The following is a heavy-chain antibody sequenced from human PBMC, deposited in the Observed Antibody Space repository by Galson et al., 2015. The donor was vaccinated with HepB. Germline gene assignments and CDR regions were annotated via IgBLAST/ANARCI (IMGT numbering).Heavy chain of an antibody. V-gene: IGHV3-23*01. CDR3: AKEPPGYFDY. CDR2: ISGSAGST. Sequence: SLRLSCAASGFTFSRYVMNWVRQAPGKGLEWVAVISGSAGSTNYADSVKGRFSISRDNSKNTLYLQMNGLRAEDTAVYYCAKEPPGYFDYWGQGALVTVSS. CDR1: GFTFSRYV. J-gene: IGHJ4*02.